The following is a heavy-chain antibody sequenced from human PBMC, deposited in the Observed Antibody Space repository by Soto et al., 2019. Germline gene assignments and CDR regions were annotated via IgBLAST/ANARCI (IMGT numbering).Heavy chain of an antibody. V-gene: IGHV4-34*01. CDR2: INHSGST. Sequence: PSETLSLTCAVYGGSFSVDYWSWSRQPPGKGLEGIGEINHSGSTNYNPSLKSRVTISVDTSKNQFSLKLSSVTAADTAVYYCARVPLLWTTVTSYYYSYYGMDVWGQGTTVTVSS. CDR3: ARVPLLWTTVTSYYYSYYGMDV. CDR1: GGSFSVDY. J-gene: IGHJ6*02. D-gene: IGHD4-4*01.